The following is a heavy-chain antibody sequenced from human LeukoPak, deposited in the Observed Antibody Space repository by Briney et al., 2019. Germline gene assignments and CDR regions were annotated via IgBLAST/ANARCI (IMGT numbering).Heavy chain of an antibody. Sequence: GGSLRLSCVVSGITFEVYAMHWVRQVPGKGLEWVSLISGDASGTYYADSVKGRFTISRDDSKNSLYLQMNSLRSEDAALYYCVKGDDYGDYWGQGTLVTVSS. V-gene: IGHV3-43*02. J-gene: IGHJ4*02. CDR1: GITFEVYA. CDR3: VKGDDYGDY. CDR2: ISGDASGT.